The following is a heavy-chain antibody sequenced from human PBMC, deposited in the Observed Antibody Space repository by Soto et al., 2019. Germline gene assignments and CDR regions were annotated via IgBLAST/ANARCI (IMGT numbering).Heavy chain of an antibody. V-gene: IGHV3-53*01. Sequence: PGGSLRLSCAASGFTVSSNYMGWVRQAPGKGLEWVSVIYSGGSTYYADSVKGRFTISRDNSKNTLYLQMNSLRAEDTAVYYCARAERQLHYYYGMDVWGQGTTVTVSS. D-gene: IGHD6-6*01. J-gene: IGHJ6*02. CDR2: IYSGGST. CDR3: ARAERQLHYYYGMDV. CDR1: GFTVSSNY.